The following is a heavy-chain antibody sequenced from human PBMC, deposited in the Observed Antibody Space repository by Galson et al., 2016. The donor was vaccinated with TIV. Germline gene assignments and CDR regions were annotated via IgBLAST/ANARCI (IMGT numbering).Heavy chain of an antibody. D-gene: IGHD3-22*01. Sequence: TLSLTCAVSGYSISSGYYWGWVRQPPGKGLEWLGNICHTETTYYNPSLESRVSLSVDTSKNQFSLRLSSVTAADTAVYYCVRIGMLRESCSCYACPGIFDTWGQGAQVTVSS. CDR1: GYSISSGYY. CDR2: ICHTETT. CDR3: VRIGMLRESCSCYACPGIFDT. J-gene: IGHJ5*02. V-gene: IGHV4-38-2*01.